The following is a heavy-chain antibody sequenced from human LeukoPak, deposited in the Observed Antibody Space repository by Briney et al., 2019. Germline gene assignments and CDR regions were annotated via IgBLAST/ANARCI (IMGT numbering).Heavy chain of an antibody. J-gene: IGHJ4*02. D-gene: IGHD5-12*01. CDR1: GLTFGNFA. Sequence: GGSLRLSCAASGLTFGNFAMSWVRQAPGKGLEWVSLISGGAYSTYYADSVKGRFTISRDNSKNTLSLQMNSLRAEDTAIYFCAKDSRGYDKPFDSWGQGTPVTVPS. CDR3: AKDSRGYDKPFDS. CDR2: ISGGAYST. V-gene: IGHV3-23*01.